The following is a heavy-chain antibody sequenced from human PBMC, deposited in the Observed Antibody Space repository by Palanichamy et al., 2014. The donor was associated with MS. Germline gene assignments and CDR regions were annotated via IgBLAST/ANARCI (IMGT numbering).Heavy chain of an antibody. J-gene: IGHJ4*02. Sequence: QVQLVQSGAEVKKPGASVKVSCKASGYTFSKYGITWVRQAPGQGLEWMGWISANNGHTNYAQQFRGRVTLTTDTSTTTAYMELRSLRSDDTAVYYCARGNSDYDFWSGHIWGQGTLVTVSS. CDR1: GYTFSKYG. V-gene: IGHV1-18*01. CDR2: ISANNGHT. D-gene: IGHD3-3*01. CDR3: ARGNSDYDFWSGHI.